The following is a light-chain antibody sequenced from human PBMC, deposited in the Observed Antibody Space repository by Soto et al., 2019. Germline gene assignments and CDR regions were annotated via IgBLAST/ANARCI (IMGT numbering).Light chain of an antibody. CDR3: QQRTRWPMT. V-gene: IGKV3-11*01. CDR2: GAS. CDR1: QSVNSN. J-gene: IGKJ5*01. Sequence: EIILTQSPDTLSVSPAEIATVSCRASQSVNSNLAWYQQKPGQAPRLLIYGASSRATGIPDRFSGSGSGTDYTLTISSLEPEDFAVYYCQQRTRWPMTFGQGTRLEI.